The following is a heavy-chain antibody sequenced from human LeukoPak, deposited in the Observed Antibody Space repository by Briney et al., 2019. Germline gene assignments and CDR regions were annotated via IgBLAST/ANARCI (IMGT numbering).Heavy chain of an antibody. CDR2: IYYSGST. J-gene: IGHJ4*02. V-gene: IGHV4-31*03. CDR1: GGSISSGSYY. CDR3: ARVGFYYYLFDY. Sequence: SETLSLTCTVSGGSISSGSYYWSWIRQHPGKGLEWIGYIYYSGSTYYNPSLKSRVTTSVDTSKNQFSLKLSSVTAADTAVYYCARVGFYYYLFDYWGQGTLVTVSS. D-gene: IGHD3-22*01.